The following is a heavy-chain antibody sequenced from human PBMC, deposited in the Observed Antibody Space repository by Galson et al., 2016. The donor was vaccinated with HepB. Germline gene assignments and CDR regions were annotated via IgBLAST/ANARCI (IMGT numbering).Heavy chain of an antibody. J-gene: IGHJ3*02. Sequence: PVKVSCKASGGNVTNYAINWPRQAPGHGLQWMGAINPLFGATDYAHELQGRVTMTADGATNTVYMDLRSLKSEDTAVYYCATIFGLDAFAIWGQGTGVSVSS. V-gene: IGHV1-69*13. CDR2: INPLFGAT. CDR1: GGNVTNYA. CDR3: ATIFGLDAFAI. D-gene: IGHD3-3*01.